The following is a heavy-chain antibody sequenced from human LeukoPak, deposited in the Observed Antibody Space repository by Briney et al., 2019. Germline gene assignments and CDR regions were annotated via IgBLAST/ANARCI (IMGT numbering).Heavy chain of an antibody. D-gene: IGHD6-6*01. J-gene: IGHJ4*02. CDR2: ISSSSSYI. Sequence: GGSLRLSCAASGFTFSSYSMNWVRQAPGKGLEWVSSISSSSSYIYYADSVKGRFTISRDNAKNSLYLQMNSLRAGDTAVYYCASGNRYSSSFDYWGQGTLVTVSS. CDR1: GFTFSSYS. CDR3: ASGNRYSSSFDY. V-gene: IGHV3-21*01.